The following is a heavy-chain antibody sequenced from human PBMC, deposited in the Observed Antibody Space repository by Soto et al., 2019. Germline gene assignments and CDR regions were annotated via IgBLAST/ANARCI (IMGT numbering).Heavy chain of an antibody. CDR1: GGFLSESY. Sequence: KSSETLSLTCAVYGGFLSESYWTWIRQPPGKGLEWIGEINHVGGTNYNPSLKSRVTMSVDTSQNQFSLRLISVTAADTAMYFCVRIRYQLPSSVLWLDPWGQGTPVTVS. J-gene: IGHJ5*02. D-gene: IGHD3-16*01. CDR2: INHVGGT. CDR3: VRIRYQLPSSVLWLDP. V-gene: IGHV4-34*01.